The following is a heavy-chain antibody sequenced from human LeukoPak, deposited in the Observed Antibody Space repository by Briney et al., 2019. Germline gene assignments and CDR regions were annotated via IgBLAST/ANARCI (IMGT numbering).Heavy chain of an antibody. D-gene: IGHD3-10*01. J-gene: IGHJ6*02. CDR3: ARGVRV. V-gene: IGHV4-31*01. Sequence: SETLSLTCIVSGGSISSCGYYWRWIRQHPGKGLEWIGYIYYSGSTYYNPSLNSQVTISVDTSKNQFSLELSSVTAADTAVYYCARGVRVWGQGTTVTVSS. CDR1: GGSISSCGYY. CDR2: IYYSGST.